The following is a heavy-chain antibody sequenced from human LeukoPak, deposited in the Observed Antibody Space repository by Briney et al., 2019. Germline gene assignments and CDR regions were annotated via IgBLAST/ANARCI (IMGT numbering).Heavy chain of an antibody. Sequence: SETLSLTCTVSGDFISSSCYYWGWIRQPPGKGLEWIGDIYYTGKTYYNPSLKRRVFISIATSKNYFSLNLNFVTAADTAVYYCARRRYYDSTGYFEWGRGSLVTVSS. CDR3: ARRRYYDSTGYFE. J-gene: IGHJ1*01. CDR1: GDFISSSCYY. V-gene: IGHV4-39*02. CDR2: IYYTGKT. D-gene: IGHD3-22*01.